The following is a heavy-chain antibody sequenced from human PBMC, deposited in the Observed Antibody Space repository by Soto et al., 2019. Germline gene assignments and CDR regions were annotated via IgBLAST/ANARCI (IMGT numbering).Heavy chain of an antibody. Sequence: LRLSCAASGVTFTSYAMTWVRQVPGEGLQWVSSISKSGDSTYYADSVKGRFTTSRDNSKNTLYLQMNSLRAEDTAIYYCAKGSFGFDYWGQGTLVTVSS. CDR3: AKGSFGFDY. J-gene: IGHJ4*02. CDR2: ISKSGDST. V-gene: IGHV3-23*01. CDR1: GVTFTSYA. D-gene: IGHD3-10*01.